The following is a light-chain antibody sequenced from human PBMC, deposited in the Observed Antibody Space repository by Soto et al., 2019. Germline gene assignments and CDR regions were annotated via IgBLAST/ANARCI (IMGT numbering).Light chain of an antibody. V-gene: IGKV3-11*01. J-gene: IGKJ4*01. CDR1: QNVSSY. Sequence: EIVLTQSPATLSLSPGERATLSCRASQNVSSYLAWYQQKPGQAPRLLIYDASNRAIGIPAGFSGSGSGTDFTLTISSLQPEDFAVYFCQQRSNWPRLTFGGGTKVEI. CDR3: QQRSNWPRLT. CDR2: DAS.